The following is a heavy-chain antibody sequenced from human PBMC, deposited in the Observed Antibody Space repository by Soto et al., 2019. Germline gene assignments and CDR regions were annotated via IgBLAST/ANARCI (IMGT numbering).Heavy chain of an antibody. CDR3: ARGLLWPSSSPLGYYGMDV. CDR1: GGTFSSYA. J-gene: IGHJ6*02. Sequence: SVKVSCKASGGTFSSYAISWVRQAPGQGLEWMGGIIPIFGTANYAQKFQGRVTITADESTSTAYMELSSLRSEDTAVYYCARGLLWPSSSPLGYYGMDVWGQGTTVTVSS. V-gene: IGHV1-69*13. CDR2: IIPIFGTA. D-gene: IGHD6-6*01.